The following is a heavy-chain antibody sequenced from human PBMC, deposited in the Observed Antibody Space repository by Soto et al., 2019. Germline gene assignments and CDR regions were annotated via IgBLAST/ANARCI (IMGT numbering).Heavy chain of an antibody. CDR1: GYTFTSYA. D-gene: IGHD6-19*01. Sequence: QVQLVQSGAEVKKPGASVKVSCKASGYTFTSYAMHWVRQAPGQRLEWMGWINAGNGNTKYSQKFQGRVTITRDTXXSTAYMELSSLRSEDTAVYYCARVLYSSGWWALDYWGQGTLVTVSS. J-gene: IGHJ4*02. CDR3: ARVLYSSGWWALDY. V-gene: IGHV1-3*01. CDR2: INAGNGNT.